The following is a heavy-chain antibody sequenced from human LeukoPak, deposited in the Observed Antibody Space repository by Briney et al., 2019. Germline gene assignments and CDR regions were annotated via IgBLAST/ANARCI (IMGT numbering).Heavy chain of an antibody. CDR1: GGSISSYY. Sequence: SETLSLTCTASGGSISSYYWSWIRQPAGKGLEWIGRIYTSGSTNYNPSLKSRVTMSVDTSKNQFSLKLSSVTAADTAVYYCARDPNYGGNLYYFDYWGQGTLVTVSS. CDR3: ARDPNYGGNLYYFDY. J-gene: IGHJ4*02. CDR2: IYTSGST. D-gene: IGHD4-23*01. V-gene: IGHV4-4*07.